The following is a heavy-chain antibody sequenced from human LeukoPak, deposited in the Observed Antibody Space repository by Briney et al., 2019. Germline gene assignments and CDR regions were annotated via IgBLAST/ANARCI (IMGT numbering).Heavy chain of an antibody. CDR2: ISHDGSYE. Sequence: TGGSLRLSCAGSGFTFSSFGIHWVRQAPGKGLEWVAVISHDGSYEYYADSMKGRFTISRDTSKNTLYLQMNSLRAEDTAVYYCAKDGLWFGDLTYFDYWGQGVLVTVSS. CDR3: AKDGLWFGDLTYFDY. J-gene: IGHJ4*02. CDR1: GFTFSSFG. V-gene: IGHV3-30*18. D-gene: IGHD3-10*01.